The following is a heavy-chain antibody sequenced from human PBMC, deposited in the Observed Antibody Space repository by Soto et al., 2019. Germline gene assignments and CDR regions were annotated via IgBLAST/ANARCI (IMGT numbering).Heavy chain of an antibody. D-gene: IGHD2-15*01. J-gene: IGHJ5*02. CDR2: ISGSGGST. V-gene: IGHV3-23*01. CDR3: AKEGGGIVVVVAAFAWFDP. CDR1: GFTFSSYA. Sequence: EVQLLESGGGLVQPGGSLRLSCAASGFTFSSYAMSWVRQAPGKGLEWVSAISGSGGSTYYADSVKGRFTISRDNSKNTLYLQTNSLRAEDTAVYYCAKEGGGIVVVVAAFAWFDPWGQGTLVTVSS.